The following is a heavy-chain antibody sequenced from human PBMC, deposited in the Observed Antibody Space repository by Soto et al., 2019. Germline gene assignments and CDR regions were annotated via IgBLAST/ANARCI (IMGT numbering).Heavy chain of an antibody. J-gene: IGHJ6*02. D-gene: IGHD3-3*01. CDR1: GFTFSTSG. V-gene: IGHV3-73*01. CDR3: TRQSRDFGYGMDV. CDR2: IRTKPNSYAT. Sequence: PGGSLRLSCAASGFTFSTSGVHWVRQASVKGLEWIGHIRTKPNSYATAYAASVKGRFTISRDDSKNTAYLQMNSLKTEDTAVYYCTRQSRDFGYGMDVWGQGTTVTVSS.